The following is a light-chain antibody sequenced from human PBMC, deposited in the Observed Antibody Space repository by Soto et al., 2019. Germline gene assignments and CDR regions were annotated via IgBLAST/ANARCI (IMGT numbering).Light chain of an antibody. CDR1: QSFRGL. CDR2: DAY. J-gene: IGKJ5*01. V-gene: IGKV3-11*01. Sequence: VLTQPALTLSLSPGDSSTLSCRASQSFRGLLAWYQQKPGQAPRLLIYDAYNRATGIPPRFSGSGSGTDFTLTISSLEPEDSAVYYCQQRHMWPITFGQGTRLEIK. CDR3: QQRHMWPIT.